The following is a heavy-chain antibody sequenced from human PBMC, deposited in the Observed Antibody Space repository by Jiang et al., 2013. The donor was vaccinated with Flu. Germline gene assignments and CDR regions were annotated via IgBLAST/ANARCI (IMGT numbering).Heavy chain of an antibody. J-gene: IGHJ4*02. CDR2: IWYDGSNK. CDR1: GFTFSSYG. V-gene: IGHV3-33*01. Sequence: QLLESGGGVVQPGRSLRLSCAASGFTFSSYGMHWVRQAPGKGLEWVAVIWYDGSNKYYADSVKGRFTISRDNSKNTLYLQMNSLRAEDTAVYYCARPYCGGDCPPAFDYWGQGTLVTVSS. D-gene: IGHD2-21*02. CDR3: ARPYCGGDCPPAFDY.